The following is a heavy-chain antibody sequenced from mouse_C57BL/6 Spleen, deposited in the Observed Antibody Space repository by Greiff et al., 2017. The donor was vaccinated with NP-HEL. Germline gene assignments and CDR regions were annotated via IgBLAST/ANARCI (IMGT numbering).Heavy chain of an antibody. CDR1: GYAFSSYW. Sequence: VHVKQSGAELVKPGASVKISCKASGYAFSSYWMNWVKQRPGKGLEWIGQIYPGDGDTNYNGQFKGKATLTADKSSSTAYMQLSSLTSEDSAVYFCARPYGSSYRGYWYFDVWGTGTTVTVSS. CDR3: ARPYGSSYRGYWYFDV. V-gene: IGHV1-80*01. D-gene: IGHD1-1*01. CDR2: IYPGDGDT. J-gene: IGHJ1*03.